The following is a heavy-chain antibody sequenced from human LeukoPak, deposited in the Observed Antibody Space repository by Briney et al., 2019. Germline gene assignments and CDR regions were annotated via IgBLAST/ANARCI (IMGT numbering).Heavy chain of an antibody. CDR3: AREPPIWGRGLDY. CDR2: IKPDGSEK. D-gene: IGHD3-10*01. Sequence: PGGSLRLSCAASGFSFSSYWMSWVRQAPGKGLEWVANIKPDGSEKYYVDSVKGRFAISRDNAKNSLYLQMDSLRAEDTAIFYCAREPPIWGRGLDYWGQGTLVTVSS. CDR1: GFSFSSYW. J-gene: IGHJ4*02. V-gene: IGHV3-7*03.